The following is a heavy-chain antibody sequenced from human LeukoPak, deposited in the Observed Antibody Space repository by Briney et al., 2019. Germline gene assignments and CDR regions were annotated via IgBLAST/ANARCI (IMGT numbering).Heavy chain of an antibody. CDR2: INAGNGNT. Sequence: GASVKVSCKAAGEPFFTYAIHWVRQASGQRLEWMGWINAGNGNTKYSQKFQGRVTITRDTSASTAYMELSSLRSEDTAVYYCARDPPKSRGAFDIWGQGTMVTVSS. CDR3: ARDPPKSRGAFDI. V-gene: IGHV1-3*01. CDR1: GEPFFTYA. J-gene: IGHJ3*02.